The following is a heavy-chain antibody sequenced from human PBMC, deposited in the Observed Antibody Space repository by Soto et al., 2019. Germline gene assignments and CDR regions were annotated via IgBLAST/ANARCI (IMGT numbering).Heavy chain of an antibody. Sequence: EVQLVESGGGLVKPGGSLRLSCAASGFTFSSYSMNWVRQAPGKGLEWVSSISRSSSYIYYADSVKGRFTISRDNAKNSLYLQMNSLRAEDTAVYYCARDPTAVTSRFDPWGQGTLVTVSS. CDR2: ISRSSSYI. D-gene: IGHD4-4*01. V-gene: IGHV3-21*01. J-gene: IGHJ5*02. CDR3: ARDPTAVTSRFDP. CDR1: GFTFSSYS.